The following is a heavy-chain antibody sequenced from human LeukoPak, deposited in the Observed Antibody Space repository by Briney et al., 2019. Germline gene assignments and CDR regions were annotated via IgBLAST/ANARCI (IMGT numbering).Heavy chain of an antibody. CDR1: NDSISSGYY. CDR3: AKNVTSYYDSRGYYAFDV. V-gene: IGHV4-38-2*01. CDR2: IYYSGST. D-gene: IGHD3-22*01. Sequence: IPSETLSLTRAVSNDSISSGYYWGWIRQPPGKGLEWIGSIYYSGSTSYNPSLKSRVTISADTSKNHFSLRLSSVTAADTAVYYCAKNVTSYYDSRGYYAFDVWGPGTMVTVSS. J-gene: IGHJ3*01.